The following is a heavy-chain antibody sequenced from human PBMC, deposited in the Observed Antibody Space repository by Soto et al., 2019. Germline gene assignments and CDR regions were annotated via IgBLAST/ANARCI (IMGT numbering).Heavy chain of an antibody. Sequence: GGSLRLSCAASGFTFSSYAMSWVRQAPGKGLEWVSAISGSGGTTYYAESVKERFTISRDNSKNTLYLQMDSLRAEDTAVYYCAKGARSSGWYWGQGTLVTVSS. J-gene: IGHJ4*02. CDR2: ISGSGGTT. D-gene: IGHD6-19*01. CDR3: AKGARSSGWY. V-gene: IGHV3-23*01. CDR1: GFTFSSYA.